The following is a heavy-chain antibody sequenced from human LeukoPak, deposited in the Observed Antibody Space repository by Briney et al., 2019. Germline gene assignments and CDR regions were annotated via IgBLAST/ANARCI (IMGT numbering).Heavy chain of an antibody. CDR3: AKDLLVGYCSSTSCPYYYYGMDV. J-gene: IGHJ6*02. CDR2: ISGRGGST. Sequence: GGSLRLSCAASGFTFSSYAMSWVRQAPGKGLESVSAISGRGGSTYYADSVKGRFTISRDNSKNTLYLQMNSLRAEDTAVYYCAKDLLVGYCSSTSCPYYYYGMDVWGQGTTVTVSS. CDR1: GFTFSSYA. D-gene: IGHD2-2*01. V-gene: IGHV3-23*01.